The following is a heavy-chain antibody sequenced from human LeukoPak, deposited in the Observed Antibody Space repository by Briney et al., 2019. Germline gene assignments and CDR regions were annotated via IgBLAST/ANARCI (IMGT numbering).Heavy chain of an antibody. CDR1: GYTFTSYD. CDR2: MNPNSGNT. Sequence: GASVKVSCKASGYTFTSYDNNWVRQATGQGLEWMGWMNPNSGNTGYAQKFQGRVTITRNTSISTAYMELSSLRSEDTAVYYCARAPAYYYGSGSYYNDYFDYWGQGTLVTVSS. D-gene: IGHD3-10*01. CDR3: ARAPAYYYGSGSYYNDYFDY. V-gene: IGHV1-8*03. J-gene: IGHJ4*02.